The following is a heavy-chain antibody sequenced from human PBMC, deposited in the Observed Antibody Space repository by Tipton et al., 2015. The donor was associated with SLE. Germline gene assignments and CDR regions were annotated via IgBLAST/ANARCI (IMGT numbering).Heavy chain of an antibody. Sequence: VQLVQSGGGVVQPGRSLSLSCAASGFSFSTYAMHWVRQAPGKGLEWVSSISTTSRYKYYTDSMLGRFTISRDNARNTLYLQLSSLRAEDTGVYFCARDSLTSPSGSYCPTCNGMDVWGQGTAVTVS. V-gene: IGHV3-21*03. J-gene: IGHJ6*02. D-gene: IGHD1-26*01. CDR1: GFSFSTYA. CDR2: ISTTSRYK. CDR3: ARDSLTSPSGSYCPTCNGMDV.